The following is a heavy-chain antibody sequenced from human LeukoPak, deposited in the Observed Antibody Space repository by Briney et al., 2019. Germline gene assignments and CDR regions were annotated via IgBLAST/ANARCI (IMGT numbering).Heavy chain of an antibody. V-gene: IGHV1-46*01. CDR3: GLVTSGNWWFDP. CDR1: GYPFTSYY. Sequence: ASVKVSCKASGYPFTSYYMHWVRQAPGQGLEWMGIIHPSGGSTSYAQKFQGRVTMTRDTSISTAYMELSSLRSDDTAVYYCGLVTSGNWWFDPWGQGTLVTVSS. J-gene: IGHJ5*02. D-gene: IGHD2-21*02. CDR2: IHPSGGST.